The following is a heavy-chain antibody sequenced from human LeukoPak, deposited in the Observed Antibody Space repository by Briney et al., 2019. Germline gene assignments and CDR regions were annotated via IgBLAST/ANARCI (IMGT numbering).Heavy chain of an antibody. CDR1: GYTFTSNY. CDR3: ARDLEGFDY. V-gene: IGHV1-46*01. CDR2: IYPRDGST. Sequence: ASVKVSCKASGYTFTSNYIHWVRQAPGQGLEWMGMIYPRDGSTSYAQKFQGRVTVTRDTSTSTVHMELSGLRSEDTAVYYCARDLEGFDYWGQGTLVTVSS. J-gene: IGHJ4*02.